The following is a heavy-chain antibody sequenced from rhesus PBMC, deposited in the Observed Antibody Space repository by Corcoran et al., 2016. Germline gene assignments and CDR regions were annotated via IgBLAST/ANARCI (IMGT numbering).Heavy chain of an antibody. CDR1: GGSMSESSF. CDR3: ASPFERGRFEV. Sequence: QVRLQESGPGLVKSSETLSLTCAVSGGSMSESSFWPWIRQPPGEGLEWIGNIYANRATTYNPARKSRVTISKDTSNNQFFLKVTSVTAADTAVYYCASPFERGRFEVWGAGILVTVSS. CDR2: IYANRATT. J-gene: IGHJ5-1*01. D-gene: IGHD3-34*01. V-gene: IGHV4S9*01.